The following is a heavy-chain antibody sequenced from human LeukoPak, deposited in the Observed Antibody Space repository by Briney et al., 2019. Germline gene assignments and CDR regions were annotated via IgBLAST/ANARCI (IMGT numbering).Heavy chain of an antibody. CDR2: IYYSGST. Sequence: PSETLSLTCAVYGGSFSGYYWSWIRQPPGKGLEWIGYIYYSGSTYYNPSLKSRVTISVDTSKNQFSLKLSSVTAADTAVYYCARDRDLYYYDSSANDAFDIWGQGTMVTVSS. CDR1: GGSFSGYY. J-gene: IGHJ3*02. V-gene: IGHV4-34*09. D-gene: IGHD3-22*01. CDR3: ARDRDLYYYDSSANDAFDI.